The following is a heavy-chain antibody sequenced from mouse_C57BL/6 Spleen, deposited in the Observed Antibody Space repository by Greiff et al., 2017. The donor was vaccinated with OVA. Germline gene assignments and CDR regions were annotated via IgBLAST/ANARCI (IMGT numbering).Heavy chain of an antibody. CDR1: GYTFTSYG. CDR2: IYPRSGNT. V-gene: IGHV1-81*01. D-gene: IGHD1-1*01. Sequence: QVQLQQSGAELVRPGASVKLSCKASGYTFTSYGIRWVKQRTGQGLEWIGEIYPRSGNTYYNEKFKGKATLTADKSSSTAYMELRSLTSEDSAVNFCSGVNYGSGYAMVYWGQGTSVTVSS. CDR3: SGVNYGSGYAMVY. J-gene: IGHJ4*01.